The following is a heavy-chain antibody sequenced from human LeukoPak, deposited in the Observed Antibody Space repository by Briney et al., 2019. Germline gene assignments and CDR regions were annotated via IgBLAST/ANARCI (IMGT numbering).Heavy chain of an antibody. D-gene: IGHD6-19*01. CDR2: IYSGGST. CDR3: ARSIAVAETYWFDP. V-gene: IGHV3-53*01. J-gene: IGHJ5*02. Sequence: GGSLRLSCAASGFTVSSNYMSWVRQAPGTGLEWVSVIYSGGSTYYADSVKGRFTISRDNSKNTLYLQMNSLRAEDTAVYYCARSIAVAETYWFDPWGQGTLVTVSS. CDR1: GFTVSSNY.